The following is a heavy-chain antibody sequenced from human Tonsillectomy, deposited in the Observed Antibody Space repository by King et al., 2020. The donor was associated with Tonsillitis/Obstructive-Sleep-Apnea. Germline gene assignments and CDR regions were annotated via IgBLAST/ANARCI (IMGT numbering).Heavy chain of an antibody. CDR2: INNSGST. Sequence: VQLQQWGAGLLKPSETLSLTCAVYGGSFSGYYWSWIRQPPGKGLEWIGEINNSGSTNYNPSLKSRVTISVDTSKNQFSLMLSSVTAADTAVYYCAREGVRCFLYWGQGTLVTVSS. CDR3: AREGVRCFLY. D-gene: IGHD4/OR15-4a*01. J-gene: IGHJ4*02. V-gene: IGHV4-34*01. CDR1: GGSFSGYY.